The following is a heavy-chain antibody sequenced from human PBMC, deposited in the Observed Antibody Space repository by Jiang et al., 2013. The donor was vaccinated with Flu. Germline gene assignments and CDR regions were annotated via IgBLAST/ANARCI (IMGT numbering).Heavy chain of an antibody. D-gene: IGHD5-12*01. CDR1: GDSFGGRNNF. CDR2: IYYDKRT. Sequence: GLVKPSETLSLTCNVSGDSFGGRNNFWGWSASPRKGLEWIGTIYYDKRTYSAPSLKSRVSISIDVSKNQFSLKLASVTATDTAVYYCVRRRADSGNGHYFMDNWGQGTLVTVSS. CDR3: VRRRADSGNGHYFMDN. J-gene: IGHJ4*02. V-gene: IGHV4-39*01.